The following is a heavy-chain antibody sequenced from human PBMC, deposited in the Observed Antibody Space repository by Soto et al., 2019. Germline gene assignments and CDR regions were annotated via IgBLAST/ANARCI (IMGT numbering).Heavy chain of an antibody. CDR1: GGAINSYY. CDR2: IYSSGST. CDR3: ARGQRFSDWFDP. J-gene: IGHJ5*02. V-gene: IGHV4-4*07. D-gene: IGHD3-3*01. Sequence: SETLSLTCTVSGGAINSYYWTLIRQPAGKGLEWIGRIYSSGSTKYNPPLQSRVTMSLDTSKNQFSLRLTSVTAADTAVYYCARGQRFSDWFDPWGQGTLVTVSS.